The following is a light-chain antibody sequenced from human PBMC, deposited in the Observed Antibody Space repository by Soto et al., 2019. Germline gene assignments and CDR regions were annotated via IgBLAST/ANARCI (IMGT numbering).Light chain of an antibody. CDR3: SSYTSSSTYV. V-gene: IGLV2-14*01. CDR2: DVS. J-gene: IGLJ1*01. CDR1: SSDVGGYGY. Sequence: QSALTQPASVSGSPGQSITISCTGTSSDVGGYGYVSWYQQHPGEGPKLMIYDVSNRPSGVSNRFSGSKSGNTASLTISGLQAEDEADYYCSSYTSSSTYVFGSGTKVTVL.